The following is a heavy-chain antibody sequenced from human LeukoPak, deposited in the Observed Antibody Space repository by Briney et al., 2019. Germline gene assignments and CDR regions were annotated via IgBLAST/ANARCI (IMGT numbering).Heavy chain of an antibody. CDR1: GYTFTSYG. J-gene: IGHJ3*02. Sequence: GASVKVSCKASGYTFTSYGISWVRQAPGQGLEWMGWISAYNGNTNYAQKLQGRVTMTTDTSTSTAYMELRSLRSDDTAVYYCARDAKYSYGYVVIAFDIWGQGTMVTVSS. CDR2: ISAYNGNT. D-gene: IGHD5-18*01. V-gene: IGHV1-18*01. CDR3: ARDAKYSYGYVVIAFDI.